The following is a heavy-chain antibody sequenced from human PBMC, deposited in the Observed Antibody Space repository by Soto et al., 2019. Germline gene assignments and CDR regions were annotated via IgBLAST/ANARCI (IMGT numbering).Heavy chain of an antibody. CDR3: ARPGSGSPSDYYYGMDV. Sequence: QLQLQESGPGLVKPSETLSLTCTVSGGSISSSSYYWGWIRQPPGKGLEWIGSIYYSGSTYYNPSLKSRVTISVDTSKNQFSLKLSSVTTADTAVYYCARPGSGSPSDYYYGMDVWGQGTTVTVSS. D-gene: IGHD3-10*01. CDR2: IYYSGST. CDR1: GGSISSSSYY. V-gene: IGHV4-39*01. J-gene: IGHJ6*02.